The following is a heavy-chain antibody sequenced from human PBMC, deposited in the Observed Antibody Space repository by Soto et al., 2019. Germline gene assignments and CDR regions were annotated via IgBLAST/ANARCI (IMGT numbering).Heavy chain of an antibody. J-gene: IGHJ6*02. CDR1: GYSFTSYW. CDR2: IYPGDSDT. V-gene: IGHV5-51*01. Sequence: PGESLKISCKGSGYSFTSYWIGWVRQMPGKGLEWMGIIYPGDSDTRYCPSFQGQVTISADKSISTAYLQWGSLKASDTAMYYCASGPIAAAGTGNGGDYYYYYGMDVWGQGTTVTVSS. D-gene: IGHD6-13*01. CDR3: ASGPIAAAGTGNGGDYYYYYGMDV.